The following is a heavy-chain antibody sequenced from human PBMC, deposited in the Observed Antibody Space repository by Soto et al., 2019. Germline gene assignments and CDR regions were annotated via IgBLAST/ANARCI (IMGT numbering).Heavy chain of an antibody. V-gene: IGHV1-69*13. J-gene: IGHJ6*02. Sequence: GASVKVSCKVSGGTFKTYAISWVRQAPGQGLEWMGGVIPIFGTANYAQMFQGRVTITADESTSTAYMELSSLRFDDTAVCYCARDREVTGAYYYGLDVWGQGTTVTVSS. CDR3: ARDREVTGAYYYGLDV. D-gene: IGHD3-9*01. CDR2: VIPIFGTA. CDR1: GGTFKTYA.